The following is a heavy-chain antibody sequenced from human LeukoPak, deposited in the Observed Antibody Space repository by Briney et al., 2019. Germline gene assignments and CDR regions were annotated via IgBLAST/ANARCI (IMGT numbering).Heavy chain of an antibody. CDR1: GFIFSTYA. Sequence: GGSLRLSCAASGFIFSTYAMSWVRQAPGKGLEWVSGISGSGETTYYADPVKGRFTISRDNYKNTLYLQMNSLRAEDTAVYFCAKWPDYGSGSSLDYWGQGTLVTVSS. V-gene: IGHV3-23*01. CDR3: AKWPDYGSGSSLDY. J-gene: IGHJ4*02. D-gene: IGHD3-10*01. CDR2: ISGSGETT.